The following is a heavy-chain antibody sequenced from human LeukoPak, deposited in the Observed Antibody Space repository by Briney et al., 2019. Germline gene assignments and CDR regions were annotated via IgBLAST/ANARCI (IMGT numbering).Heavy chain of an antibody. CDR2: IYYSGST. CDR3: ASETPILDY. J-gene: IGHJ4*02. D-gene: IGHD2-15*01. CDR1: GGSISSYY. Sequence: SETLSLTCTVSGGSISSYYWSWIRQPPGKGLEWIGYIYYSGSTNYNPSLKGRVTISVDKSKNQFSLKLSSVTAADTAVYYCASETPILDYWGQGTLVTVSS. V-gene: IGHV4-59*12.